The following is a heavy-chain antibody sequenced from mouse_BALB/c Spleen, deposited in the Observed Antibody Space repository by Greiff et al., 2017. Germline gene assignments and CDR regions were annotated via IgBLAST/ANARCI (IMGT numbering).Heavy chain of an antibody. V-gene: IGHV2-6-5*01. J-gene: IGHJ2*01. D-gene: IGHD1-1*01. CDR2: IWGGGST. Sequence: VMLVESGPGLVAPSQSLSITCTVSGFSLTDYGVSWIRQPPGKGLEWLGVIWGGGSTYYNSALKSRLSISKDNSKSQVFLKMNSLQTDDTAMYYCAKLYYYGDSYYFDYWGQGTTLTVSS. CDR3: AKLYYYGDSYYFDY. CDR1: GFSLTDYG.